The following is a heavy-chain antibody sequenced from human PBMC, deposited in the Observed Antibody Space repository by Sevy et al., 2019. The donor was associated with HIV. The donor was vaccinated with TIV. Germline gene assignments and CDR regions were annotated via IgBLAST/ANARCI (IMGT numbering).Heavy chain of an antibody. CDR3: ARHTGEPYYFEI. Sequence: GGSLRLSCTASGFTFNNYAMTWVRQAPGKGLEWVSIIRGRNNVTIYAESVRGRFTLSRDISKNTLYLQMNSLRVEDTAVYYCARHTGEPYYFEIWGQGTLVTVSS. V-gene: IGHV3-23*01. CDR2: IRGRNNVT. J-gene: IGHJ4*02. CDR1: GFTFNNYA. D-gene: IGHD3-9*01.